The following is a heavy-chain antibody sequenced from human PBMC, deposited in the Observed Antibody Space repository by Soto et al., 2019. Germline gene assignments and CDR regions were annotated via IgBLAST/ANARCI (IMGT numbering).Heavy chain of an antibody. V-gene: IGHV3-33*01. Sequence: QVQLVESGGGVVQPGRSLKLSCTASGFTFSNHVMHWVRQAPGKGLEWVALIWFDGSDKYYADSVKGRFTISRDNSKNTLSLQMNSLRVEDTAVYYCASDPSDSSSILDNWGPGSLVTVSS. J-gene: IGHJ4*02. CDR3: ASDPSDSSSILDN. D-gene: IGHD3-22*01. CDR2: IWFDGSDK. CDR1: GFTFSNHV.